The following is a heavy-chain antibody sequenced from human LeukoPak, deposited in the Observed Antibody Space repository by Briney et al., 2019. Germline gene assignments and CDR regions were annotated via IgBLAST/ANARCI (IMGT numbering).Heavy chain of an antibody. V-gene: IGHV3-30-3*01. D-gene: IGHD3-3*01. CDR1: GFTFSSYA. Sequence: GGPLRLSCAASGFTFSSYAMHWVRQAPGKGLEWVAVISFDGSNKYYADSVKGRFTISRDNSKNTLYLQMNSLRAEDTAVYYCAREDTYYDFWSGYYNWFDPWGQGTLVTVSS. CDR2: ISFDGSNK. J-gene: IGHJ5*02. CDR3: AREDTYYDFWSGYYNWFDP.